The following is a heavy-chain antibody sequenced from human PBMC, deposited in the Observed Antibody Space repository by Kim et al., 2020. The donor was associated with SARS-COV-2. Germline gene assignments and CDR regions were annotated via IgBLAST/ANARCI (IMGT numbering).Heavy chain of an antibody. CDR1: GYIFTNYY. Sequence: ASVKVSCKASGYIFTNYYITWMRQAPGQGLEWVGWISAYIGAPLYARTVQGRVTMTIDTSTSMAYMELTSLRSDDTAVYYCTRGGSSWYVVDYWGQGTLITVSS. J-gene: IGHJ4*02. V-gene: IGHV1-18*01. CDR2: ISAYIGAP. CDR3: TRGGSSWYVVDY. D-gene: IGHD6-13*01.